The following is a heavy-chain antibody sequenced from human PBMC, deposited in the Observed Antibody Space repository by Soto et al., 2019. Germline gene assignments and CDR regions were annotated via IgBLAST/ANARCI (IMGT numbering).Heavy chain of an antibody. D-gene: IGHD6-19*01. CDR2: VGTTTGNT. CDR3: AHRGSGRTYYFED. Sequence: EVQLVESGGGLVQPGGSLRLSCAASGFTFSSSSMSWVRQVPGKGLQWVSTVGTTTGNTYYADSVQGRFTISRDNSNNTLYLQMNSLSAEDTAVYYWAHRGSGRTYYFEDWGQGSLVTVSS. V-gene: IGHV3-23*04. J-gene: IGHJ4*02. CDR1: GFTFSSSS.